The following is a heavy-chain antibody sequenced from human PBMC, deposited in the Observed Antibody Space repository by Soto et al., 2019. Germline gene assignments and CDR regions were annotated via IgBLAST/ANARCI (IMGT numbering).Heavy chain of an antibody. D-gene: IGHD3-22*01. J-gene: IGHJ4*02. Sequence: GGSLRLSCAASGFTFSSYAMSWVRQAPGRGLEWVSAISGSGGSTDYADSVKGRFTIARDNSKNTLYLQMNSLRAEDMAVYSCAKDLPKYSSGWSNAGDYWGQGTMVTVSS. V-gene: IGHV3-23*01. CDR1: GFTFSSYA. CDR2: ISGSGGST. CDR3: AKDLPKYSSGWSNAGDY.